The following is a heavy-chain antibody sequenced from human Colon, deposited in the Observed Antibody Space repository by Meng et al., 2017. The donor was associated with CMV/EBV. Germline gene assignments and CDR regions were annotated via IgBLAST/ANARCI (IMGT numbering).Heavy chain of an antibody. CDR1: GYTFSDYH. CDR2: INSNSCAT. CDR3: ARDPSGSRVPFDY. J-gene: IGHJ4*02. V-gene: IGHV1-2*02. D-gene: IGHD1-26*01. Sequence: QVQLVRVGAEVKKPGASVKVSCKTSGYTFSDYHIRWVRQAPGQGLEWMGWINSNSCATDYAQKFQGRFTMTRDTSITTVYMELSSLRSDDTAVYYCARDPSGSRVPFDYWGQGSLVTVSS.